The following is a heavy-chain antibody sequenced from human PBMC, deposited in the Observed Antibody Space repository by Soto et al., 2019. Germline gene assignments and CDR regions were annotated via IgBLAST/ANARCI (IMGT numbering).Heavy chain of an antibody. D-gene: IGHD1-26*01. V-gene: IGHV5-51*01. CDR3: ATNGFSGRNYYYGMDV. CDR1: GYSFTSYW. Sequence: LGESLKISCKGSGYSFTSYWIGWVRQMPGKGLEWMGIIYPGDSDTRYSPSFQGQVTISADKSISTAYLQWSSLKASDTAMYYCATNGFSGRNYYYGMDVWGQGTTVTVSS. CDR2: IYPGDSDT. J-gene: IGHJ6*02.